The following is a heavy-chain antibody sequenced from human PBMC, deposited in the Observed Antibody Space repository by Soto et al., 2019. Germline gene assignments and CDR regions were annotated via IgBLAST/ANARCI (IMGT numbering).Heavy chain of an antibody. V-gene: IGHV4-59*01. Sequence: SCKASGYTFTSYYMHWVRQPPGKGLEWIGYIYYSGSTNYNPSLKSRVTISVDTSKNQFSLKLSSVTAADTAVYYCARVDTAMATVDYWGQGTLVTVSS. CDR3: ARVDTAMATVDY. CDR1: GYTFTSYY. J-gene: IGHJ4*02. D-gene: IGHD5-18*01. CDR2: IYYSGST.